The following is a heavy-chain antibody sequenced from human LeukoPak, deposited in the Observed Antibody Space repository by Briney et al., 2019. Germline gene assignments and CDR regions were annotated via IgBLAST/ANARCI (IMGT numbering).Heavy chain of an antibody. CDR1: GFTFSSYS. CDR2: ISSSSSSYI. Sequence: GGSLRLSCAASGFTFSSYSMNWVRQAPGKGLEWVSSISSSSSSYIYYADSVKGRFTISRDNAKNSLYLQMNSLRAEDTAVYYCARLGCSSTSCYYMDVWGKGTTVTISS. V-gene: IGHV3-21*01. J-gene: IGHJ6*03. CDR3: ARLGCSSTSCYYMDV. D-gene: IGHD2-2*01.